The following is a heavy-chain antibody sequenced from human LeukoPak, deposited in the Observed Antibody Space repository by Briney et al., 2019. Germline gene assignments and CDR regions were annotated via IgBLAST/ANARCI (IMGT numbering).Heavy chain of an antibody. CDR3: ARVGGPWSGYYRAPYYYMDV. Sequence: GGSLRLSCAASGFTVSSNYMSWVRQAPGKGLEWVSVIYSGGSTYYADSVKGRFTISRDNFRNTLYLQMNSLRSEDTAVYYCARVGGPWSGYYRAPYYYMDVWGKGTTVTVSS. CDR1: GFTVSSNY. CDR2: IYSGGST. D-gene: IGHD3-3*01. J-gene: IGHJ6*03. V-gene: IGHV3-53*01.